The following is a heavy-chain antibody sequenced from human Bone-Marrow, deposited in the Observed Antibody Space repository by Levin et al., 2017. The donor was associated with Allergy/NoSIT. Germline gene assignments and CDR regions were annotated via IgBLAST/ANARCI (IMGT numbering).Heavy chain of an antibody. V-gene: IGHV4-59*11. CDR3: ARDRFNSGWGIFDY. CDR2: IFYNERT. CDR1: GGSIRSHY. D-gene: IGHD6-19*01. J-gene: IGHJ4*02. Sequence: KSSETLSLTCTVSGGSIRSHYWSWIRQSPGKGLEWIGYIFYNERTKYNPSLKSRVTISIDTSRNLLSLKLHSVTAADTAVYFCARDRFNSGWGIFDYWGQGLLVAVSS.